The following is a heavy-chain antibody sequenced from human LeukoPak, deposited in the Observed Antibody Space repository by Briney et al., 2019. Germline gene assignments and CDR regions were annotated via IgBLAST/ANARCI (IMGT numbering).Heavy chain of an antibody. CDR1: GFTVSSNY. Sequence: GGSLRLSCAASGFTVSSNYMSWVRQAPGKGLEWGSVIYIGGSTYYADSVKDRFTISRDNSKNPLYLKLNSLRAEDTAVYYCARDQGVGGYDFGGQGTLVTVSS. D-gene: IGHD5-12*01. V-gene: IGHV3-53*01. CDR3: ARDQGVGGYDF. J-gene: IGHJ4*02. CDR2: IYIGGST.